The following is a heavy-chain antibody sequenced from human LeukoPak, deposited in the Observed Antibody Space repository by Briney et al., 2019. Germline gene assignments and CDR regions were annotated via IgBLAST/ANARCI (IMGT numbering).Heavy chain of an antibody. J-gene: IGHJ1*01. CDR3: AHFGTAEYFQD. D-gene: IGHD3-10*01. CDR1: GFTFSSYS. CDR2: IKSKAHGGTT. Sequence: PGGSLRLSCAASGFTFSSYSMNWVRQGPGKGLEWVGRIKSKAHGGTTDYAAAVKGRFTISRDDSKNTLYLQMNSLKSEDTAVYYCAHFGTAEYFQDWGQGTLVTVSS. V-gene: IGHV3-15*01.